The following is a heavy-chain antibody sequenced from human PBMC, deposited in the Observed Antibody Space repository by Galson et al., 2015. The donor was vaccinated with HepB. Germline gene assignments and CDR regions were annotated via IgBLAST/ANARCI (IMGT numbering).Heavy chain of an antibody. CDR2: ISYDGSNK. Sequence: SLRLSCAASGLTFSSYGMHWVRQAPGKGLEWMALISYDGSNKYYADSVKGRFTISRDNSKNTLYLQMNSLRAEDTAVYYCAREGGYCGGDCYYYYGMDVWGQGTTVTVSS. V-gene: IGHV3-30*03. CDR1: GLTFSSYG. J-gene: IGHJ6*02. CDR3: AREGGYCGGDCYYYYGMDV. D-gene: IGHD2-21*02.